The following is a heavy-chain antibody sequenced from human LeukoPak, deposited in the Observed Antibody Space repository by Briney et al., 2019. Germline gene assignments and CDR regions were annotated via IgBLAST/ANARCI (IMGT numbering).Heavy chain of an antibody. CDR1: GYPFTAYY. CDR2: INPYDGGT. Sequence: ASVKVPCKASGYPFTAYYMHWVRQAPGQELEWMGWINPYDGGTNYAQKFQGRVTMTRDTSISTAYMEVRSLTSDDTAVYYCARRWIVGATTDYWGQGTLVTVSS. D-gene: IGHD1-26*01. V-gene: IGHV1-2*02. J-gene: IGHJ4*02. CDR3: ARRWIVGATTDY.